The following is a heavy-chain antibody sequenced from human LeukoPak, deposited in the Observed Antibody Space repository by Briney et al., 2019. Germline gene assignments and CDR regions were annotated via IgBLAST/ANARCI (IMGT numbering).Heavy chain of an antibody. Sequence: PGRSLRLSCAASGFTVDDYAMHWVRQAPGKGLEWVSGISWNSGSIGYADSVKGRFTISRDNAKNSLYLQMNSLRAEDTALYYCAKESYGDYGYGMDVWGQGTTVNVSS. CDR2: ISWNSGSI. CDR3: AKESYGDYGYGMDV. D-gene: IGHD4-17*01. J-gene: IGHJ6*02. V-gene: IGHV3-9*01. CDR1: GFTVDDYA.